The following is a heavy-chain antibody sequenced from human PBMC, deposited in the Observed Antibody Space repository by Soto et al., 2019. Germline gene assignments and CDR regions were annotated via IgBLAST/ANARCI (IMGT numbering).Heavy chain of an antibody. Sequence: QVSLVQSGAEVKKPGASVKVSCKASGYTFTSYYVHWVRQAPGQGLEWTGIINPSGATTTYAQNFQGRVAMTRDTSTSTVYMELSSLRSEDTAVYYCARRDCFSSSCYFKYWGQGTLVTVSS. CDR2: INPSGATT. CDR1: GYTFTSYY. CDR3: ARRDCFSSSCYFKY. J-gene: IGHJ4*02. V-gene: IGHV1-46*01. D-gene: IGHD2-2*01.